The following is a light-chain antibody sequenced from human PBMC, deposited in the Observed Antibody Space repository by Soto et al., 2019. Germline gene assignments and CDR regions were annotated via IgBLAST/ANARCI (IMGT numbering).Light chain of an antibody. V-gene: IGKV1-39*01. Sequence: DIQMTQSPSSLSASVGDRISISCRASQNISTYLYWYQQKPGKAPELLIYVASNLQSGVPSTFSGSGSGTHFTLPISSCQHEDVATCYCQHCSKTPWTFVQGTLVEIE. CDR2: VAS. CDR3: QHCSKTPWT. J-gene: IGKJ1*01. CDR1: QNISTY.